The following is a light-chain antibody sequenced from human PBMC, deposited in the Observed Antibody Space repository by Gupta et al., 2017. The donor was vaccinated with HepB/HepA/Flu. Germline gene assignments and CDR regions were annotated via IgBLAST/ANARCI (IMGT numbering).Light chain of an antibody. CDR2: NNN. V-gene: IGLV1-44*01. J-gene: IGLJ1*01. Sequence: QSVLTQPPSASGSPGQRVTISCSGSSSNIGSNTVNWYQQLPGTAPKILIYNNNQRPSGVPARFSGSKSGTSASLAISGLQAEDEADYFCATWDDSRNGYVFGTGTKVTVL. CDR1: SSNIGSNT. CDR3: ATWDDSRNGYV.